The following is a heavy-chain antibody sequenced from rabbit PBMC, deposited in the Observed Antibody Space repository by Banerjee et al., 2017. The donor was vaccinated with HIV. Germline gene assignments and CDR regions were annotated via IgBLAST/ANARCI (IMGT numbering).Heavy chain of an antibody. Sequence: QEQLVESGGGLVQPGGSLKLSCEASGFIFSSYGVSWVRQAPGKGLEWIGYIDPVFGSTYYANWVNGRFTISRDNAQNTLYLQLNSLTAADTATYFCARIDPRYYSSDWDYFNLWGPGTLVTVS. D-gene: IGHD4-1*01. V-gene: IGHV1S47*01. CDR2: IDPVFGST. J-gene: IGHJ4*01. CDR3: ARIDPRYYSSDWDYFNL. CDR1: GFIFSSYG.